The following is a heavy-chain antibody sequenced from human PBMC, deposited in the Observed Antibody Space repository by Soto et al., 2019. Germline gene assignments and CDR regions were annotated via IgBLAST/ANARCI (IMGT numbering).Heavy chain of an antibody. J-gene: IGHJ4*02. V-gene: IGHV4-61*08. CDR3: AGRASRYYYDSSGYFDD. CDR2: IYYSGST. CDR1: GGSISSGGYY. Sequence: PSETLSLTCTVSGGSISSGGYYWSWIRQHPGKGLEWIGYIYYSGSTNYNPSLKSRVTISVDTSKNQFSLKLSSVTAADTAVYYCAGRASRYYYDSSGYFDDWGQGTLVTVSS. D-gene: IGHD3-22*01.